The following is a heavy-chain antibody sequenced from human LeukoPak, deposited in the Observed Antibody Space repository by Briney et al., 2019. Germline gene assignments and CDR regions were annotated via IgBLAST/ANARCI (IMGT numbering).Heavy chain of an antibody. Sequence: GGFLRLSCAASGFNFDDYGMSWVRQAPGKGLEWVSGINWNGDSTGYADSVKGRFTISRDNAKNSLYLQMNSLRAEDTALYHCARYYYGSGSYLDYWGQGTLVTVSS. CDR1: GFNFDDYG. V-gene: IGHV3-20*01. CDR3: ARYYYGSGSYLDY. J-gene: IGHJ4*02. CDR2: INWNGDST. D-gene: IGHD3-10*01.